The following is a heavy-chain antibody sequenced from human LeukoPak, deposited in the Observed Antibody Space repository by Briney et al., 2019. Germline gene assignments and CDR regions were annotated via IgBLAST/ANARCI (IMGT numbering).Heavy chain of an antibody. V-gene: IGHV3-23*01. CDR1: GFTFSSYA. CDR2: ISGSGGST. D-gene: IGHD3-22*01. J-gene: IGHJ1*01. CDR3: AKVTPTYYYDSSGYYYEYFQH. Sequence: GSLRLSCAASGFTFSSYAMSWVRQAPGKGLEWVSAISGSGGSTYYADSVKGRFTISRDNSKNTLYLQMNSLGAEDTAVYYCAKVTPTYYYDSSGYYYEYFQHWGQGTLVTVPS.